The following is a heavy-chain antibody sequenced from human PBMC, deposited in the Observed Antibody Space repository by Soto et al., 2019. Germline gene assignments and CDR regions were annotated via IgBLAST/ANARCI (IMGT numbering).Heavy chain of an antibody. CDR2: IXXSXTX. J-gene: IGHJ4*02. Sequence: PSETLSLTCAVSGDSISSGYYWAWIRQPPRKGLXYIXXIXXSXTXXXNXXLKSRVTISLDTSKNQFSLKLSSLTAAETAVYFCARLSILLWPRFDSWGQGTLVTVSS. CDR1: GDSISSGYY. D-gene: IGHD5-18*01. V-gene: IGHV4-61*01. CDR3: ARLSILLWPRFDS.